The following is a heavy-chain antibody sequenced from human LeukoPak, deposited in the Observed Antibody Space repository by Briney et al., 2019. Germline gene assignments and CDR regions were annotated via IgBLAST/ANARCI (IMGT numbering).Heavy chain of an antibody. Sequence: PSETLSLTCTVSGGSISSYYWSWIRQPAGKGLEWIGRIYTSGSTNYNPSLKSRVTMSVDTSKNQFSLKLSSVTAADTAVYYCAREGPISIAADTPFDYWGQGTLVTVSS. D-gene: IGHD6-13*01. CDR1: GGSISSYY. V-gene: IGHV4-4*07. CDR3: AREGPISIAADTPFDY. CDR2: IYTSGST. J-gene: IGHJ4*02.